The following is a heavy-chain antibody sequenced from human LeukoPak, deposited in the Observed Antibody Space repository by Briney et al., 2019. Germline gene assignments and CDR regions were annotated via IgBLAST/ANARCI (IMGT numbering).Heavy chain of an antibody. CDR3: ARERYSSPHY. V-gene: IGHV1-46*01. J-gene: IGHJ4*02. Sequence: ASVTVSCTASGYTFTSYYMHWVRQAPGQGLEWMGIINPSGGSTSYAQKFQGRVTITRDTSTSTVYMELSSLRSEDTAVYYCARERYSSPHYWGQGTLVTVSS. CDR1: GYTFTSYY. CDR2: INPSGGST. D-gene: IGHD6-19*01.